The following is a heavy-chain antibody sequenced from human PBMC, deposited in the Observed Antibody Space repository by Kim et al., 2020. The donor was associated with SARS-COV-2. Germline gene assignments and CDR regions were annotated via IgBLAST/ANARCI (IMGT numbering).Heavy chain of an antibody. CDR3: AVLLWFGEPRASSV. D-gene: IGHD3-10*01. CDR2: ISWNSGSI. V-gene: IGHV3-9*01. J-gene: IGHJ6*02. CDR1: GFTFGDYA. Sequence: GGSLRLSCAASGFTFGDYAMHWVRQAPGKGLEWVSGISWNSGSIGYADSVKVRFTISRDNAKNSLYLQMNSLRAEDTALYYCAVLLWFGEPRASSVWGQGTTVTVSS.